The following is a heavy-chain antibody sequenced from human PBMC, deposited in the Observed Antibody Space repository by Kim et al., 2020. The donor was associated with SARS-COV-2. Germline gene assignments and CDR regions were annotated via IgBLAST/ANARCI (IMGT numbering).Heavy chain of an antibody. CDR3: ARATRPDYYDSSGYPFDY. J-gene: IGHJ4*02. CDR2: ISYSGSA. V-gene: IGHV4-30-4*01. Sequence: SETLSLTCTVSGGSISSGDYYWSWIRQPPGKGLEWIGYISYSGSAYYNPSLKSRVTISVDTSKNQFSLNLSSVTAADTAVYYCARATRPDYYDSSGYPFDYWGQGTLVTVSS. D-gene: IGHD3-22*01. CDR1: GGSISSGDYY.